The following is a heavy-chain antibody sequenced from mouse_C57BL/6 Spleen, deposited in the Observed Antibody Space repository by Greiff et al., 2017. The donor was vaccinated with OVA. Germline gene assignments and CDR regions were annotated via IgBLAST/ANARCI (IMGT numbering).Heavy chain of an antibody. CDR1: GFTFSSYA. CDR2: ISSGGDYI. CDR3: TRGGGVTNPFDY. D-gene: IGHD2-2*01. V-gene: IGHV5-9-1*02. J-gene: IGHJ2*01. Sequence: EVKLVESGEGLVKPGGSLKLSCAASGFTFSSYAMSWVRQTPEKRLEWVAYISSGGDYIYYADTVKGRFTISRDNARNTLYLQMSSLKSEDTAMYYCTRGGGVTNPFDYWGQGTTLTVSS.